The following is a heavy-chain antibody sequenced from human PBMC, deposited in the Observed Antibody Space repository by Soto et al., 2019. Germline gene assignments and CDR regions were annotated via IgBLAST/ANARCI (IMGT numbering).Heavy chain of an antibody. Sequence: QVHLVQSGAEVKKPGASVKVSCKGSGYAFTTYGITWVRQAPGQGLEWMGWISAHNGNTNYAQKLQGSVTVTRDTSTSTASMELMSLGSDDTAVYYCARGRYGDYWGQGALVTVSS. CDR3: ARGRYGDY. J-gene: IGHJ4*02. CDR2: ISAHNGNT. CDR1: GYAFTTYG. V-gene: IGHV1-18*01. D-gene: IGHD1-1*01.